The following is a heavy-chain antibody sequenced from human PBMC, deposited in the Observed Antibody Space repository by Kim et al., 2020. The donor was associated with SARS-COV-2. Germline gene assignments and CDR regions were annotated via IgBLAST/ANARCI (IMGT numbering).Heavy chain of an antibody. Sequence: WGSLRLSCAASGFTFSSYDIHWARQPAGKGLEWVSAIDTSGKTYYPDSVKGRFTISRDNAKNSVYLQMHSLRAGDTAVYYCVRGAVTGTYGMDVWGLGTTVSVSS. V-gene: IGHV3-13*04. D-gene: IGHD6-19*01. CDR1: GFTFSSYD. CDR2: IDTSGKT. CDR3: VRGAVTGTYGMDV. J-gene: IGHJ6*02.